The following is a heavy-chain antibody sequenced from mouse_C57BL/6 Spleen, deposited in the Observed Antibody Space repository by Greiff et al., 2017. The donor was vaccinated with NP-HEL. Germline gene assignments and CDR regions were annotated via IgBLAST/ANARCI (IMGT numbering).Heavy chain of an antibody. CDR1: GYTFTDYY. V-gene: IGHV1-19*01. D-gene: IGHD1-1*01. Sequence: EVQLQQSGPVLVKPGASVKMSCKASGYTFTDYYMNWVKQSHGKSLEWIGVINPSNGGTSYNQKFKGKATLTVDKSSSTAYMELNSLTSEDSAVYYSARSTVLRQMGFDYWGQGTTLSVSS. CDR2: INPSNGGT. CDR3: ARSTVLRQMGFDY. J-gene: IGHJ2*01.